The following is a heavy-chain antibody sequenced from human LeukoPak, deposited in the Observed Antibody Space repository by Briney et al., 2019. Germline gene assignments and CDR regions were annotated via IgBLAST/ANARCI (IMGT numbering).Heavy chain of an antibody. CDR2: IYSGGRT. Sequence: GRSLRLSCAASGFTVTSNYMNWVRQAPGKGLEWVSVIYSGGRTYYADYVKGRFTISRDNSKNTLYLQMNSLRAEDTAVYYCARDGDGDSHYYYGMDVWGQGTTVTVSS. CDR1: GFTVTSNY. D-gene: IGHD4-17*01. J-gene: IGHJ6*02. V-gene: IGHV3-66*01. CDR3: ARDGDGDSHYYYGMDV.